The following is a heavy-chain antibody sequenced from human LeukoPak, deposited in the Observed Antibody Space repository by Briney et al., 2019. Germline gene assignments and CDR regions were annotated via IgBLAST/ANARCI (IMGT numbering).Heavy chain of an antibody. J-gene: IGHJ3*02. CDR3: ARALGDYYDSSADDAFDI. D-gene: IGHD3-22*01. CDR2: IIPIFGTA. CDR1: GGTFSSYA. Sequence: ASVKVSCKASGGTFSSYAISWVRQAPGQGLEWMGGIIPIFGTANYAQKFQGRVTITTDESTSTAYMELSSLRSEDTAVYYCARALGDYYDSSADDAFDIWGQGTMVTVSS. V-gene: IGHV1-69*05.